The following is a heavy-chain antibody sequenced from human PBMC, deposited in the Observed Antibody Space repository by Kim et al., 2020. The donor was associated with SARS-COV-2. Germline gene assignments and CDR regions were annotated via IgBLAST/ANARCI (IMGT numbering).Heavy chain of an antibody. CDR2: DK. CDR3: AHSDAGAFDY. Sequence: DKRYSPSLKSRLTITKDTAKNQVVLTMTNMDPVDTATYYCAHSDAGAFDYWGQGTLVTVSS. J-gene: IGHJ4*02. V-gene: IGHV2-5*01.